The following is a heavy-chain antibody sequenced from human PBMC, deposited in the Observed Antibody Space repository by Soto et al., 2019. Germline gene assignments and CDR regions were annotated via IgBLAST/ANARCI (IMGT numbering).Heavy chain of an antibody. J-gene: IGHJ4*02. Sequence: SETLSLTCTVSGGSISSYYWSWIRRPPGKGLEWIGYIYYSGSTNYNPSLKSRVTISVDTSKNQFSLKLSSVTAADTAVYYCARGGGYAKIDYWGQGTLVTVSS. CDR2: IYYSGST. CDR3: ARGGGYAKIDY. D-gene: IGHD5-12*01. CDR1: GGSISSYY. V-gene: IGHV4-59*01.